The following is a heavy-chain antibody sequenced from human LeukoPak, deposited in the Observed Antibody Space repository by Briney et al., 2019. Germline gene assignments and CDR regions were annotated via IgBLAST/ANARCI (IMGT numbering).Heavy chain of an antibody. CDR2: ISAYNGNT. V-gene: IGHV1-18*01. Sequence: ASVKVSCKASGYTFTSYGISWVRQAPGQGLEWMGWISAYNGNTNYAQKLQGRVTMTTDTSTSTAYMELRSLRSDDTAVYYCARPVFGSGSYYPPANYFDYWGQGTLVTVSS. CDR1: GYTFTSYG. CDR3: ARPVFGSGSYYPPANYFDY. J-gene: IGHJ4*02. D-gene: IGHD3-10*01.